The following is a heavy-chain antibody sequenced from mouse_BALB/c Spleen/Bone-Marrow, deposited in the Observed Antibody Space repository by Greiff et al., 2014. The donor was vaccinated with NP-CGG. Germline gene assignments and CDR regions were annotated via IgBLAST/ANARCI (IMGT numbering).Heavy chain of an antibody. CDR3: ARGGGNWYFDV. CDR1: GFSLTSYG. Sequence: VQLKDSGPGLVAPSQSLSITCTVPGFSLTSYGVHWVRQPPGKGLEWLGVIWAGGSTNYNSALMSRLSISKDNSKSQVFLKMNSLQTDDTAKYYCARGGGNWYFDVWGAGTTVTVSS. CDR2: IWAGGST. J-gene: IGHJ1*01. V-gene: IGHV2-9*02.